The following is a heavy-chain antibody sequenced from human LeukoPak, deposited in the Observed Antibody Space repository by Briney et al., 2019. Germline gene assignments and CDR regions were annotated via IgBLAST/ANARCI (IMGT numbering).Heavy chain of an antibody. CDR3: AREGTVTTGYGMDV. CDR1: GFTFSSYA. V-gene: IGHV3-21*01. CDR2: NSTGTSHT. Sequence: GGSLRLSCAASGFTFSSYAMNWVRQAPGRGLEWLSSNSTGTSHTYYVDSVKGRFTISRDNAKNSLYLQMNSLRAEDTAVYYCAREGTVTTGYGMDVWGQGTTVTVSS. D-gene: IGHD4-17*01. J-gene: IGHJ6*02.